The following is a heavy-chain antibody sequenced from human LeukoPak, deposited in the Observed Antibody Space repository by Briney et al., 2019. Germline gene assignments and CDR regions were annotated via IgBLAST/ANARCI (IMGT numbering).Heavy chain of an antibody. J-gene: IGHJ4*02. D-gene: IGHD5-18*01. V-gene: IGHV4-61*02. Sequence: PSETLCLTCTVSGGSICGGSYYWSWIRQPAGQGLEWIGRIYTSGSTNYNPLHRSRVTIALDTSKNQYSLNLSSVTAADTAVYYCAREYPNSYGHPGVDYWGQGTLVTVSS. CDR3: AREYPNSYGHPGVDY. CDR1: GGSICGGSYY. CDR2: IYTSGST.